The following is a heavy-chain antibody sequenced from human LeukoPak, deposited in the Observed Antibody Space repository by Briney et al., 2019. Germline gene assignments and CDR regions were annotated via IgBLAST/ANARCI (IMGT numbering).Heavy chain of an antibody. CDR3: ARGPRSGGSGSYYYY. J-gene: IGHJ4*02. CDR2: INHSGST. CDR1: GGSFGGYY. D-gene: IGHD3-10*01. V-gene: IGHV4-34*01. Sequence: SETLSLTCAVYGGSFGGYYWSWIRQPPGKGLEWIGEINHSGSTNQNPSLKSRVTISVDTSKNQFSLKLSSVTAADTAVYYCARGPRSGGSGSYYYYWGQGTLVTVSS.